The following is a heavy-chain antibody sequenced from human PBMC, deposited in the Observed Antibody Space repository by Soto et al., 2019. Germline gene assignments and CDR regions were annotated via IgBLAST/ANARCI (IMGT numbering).Heavy chain of an antibody. CDR1: GGSISGFY. J-gene: IGHJ1*01. CDR3: ARGAVAAGEPGGNPFES. D-gene: IGHD6-19*01. Sequence: PSETLSLTCTVSGGSISGFYWSWIRQPPGKGLEWLGYVFYSGTTNYNPSLYSRISMSVDTSKKQFSLKMTSVSAADTAVYYCARGAVAAGEPGGNPFESGGRGPLVP. V-gene: IGHV4-59*01. CDR2: VFYSGTT.